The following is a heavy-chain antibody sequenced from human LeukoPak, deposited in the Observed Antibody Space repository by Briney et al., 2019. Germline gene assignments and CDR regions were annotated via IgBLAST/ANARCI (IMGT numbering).Heavy chain of an antibody. Sequence: GGSLRLSCAASGCTFSDYYMSLSRKAAGKVLEWGSNISSTSIYTNSADSVKGRFTISRDNAKNSLYLQMNSLRAEDTAVYYCARDPYGSGSYEVGYWGQGTLVTVSS. V-gene: IGHV3-11*05. D-gene: IGHD3-10*01. J-gene: IGHJ4*02. CDR2: ISSTSIYT. CDR1: GCTFSDYY. CDR3: ARDPYGSGSYEVGY.